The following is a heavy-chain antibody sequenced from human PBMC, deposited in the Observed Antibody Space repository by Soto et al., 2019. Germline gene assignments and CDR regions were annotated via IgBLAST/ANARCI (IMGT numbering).Heavy chain of an antibody. Sequence: PSETLSLTCTVSGGSISSGGYYWSWIRQHPGKGLEWIGYIYFSGTTYYNPSLKSRVTITVDTSKNQFSLKLSSVAAADTAVYYCPREDVNSAMSLDYWGQGTLVTVSS. V-gene: IGHV4-31*03. J-gene: IGHJ4*02. CDR1: GGSISSGGYY. CDR2: IYFSGTT. CDR3: PREDVNSAMSLDY. D-gene: IGHD5-18*01.